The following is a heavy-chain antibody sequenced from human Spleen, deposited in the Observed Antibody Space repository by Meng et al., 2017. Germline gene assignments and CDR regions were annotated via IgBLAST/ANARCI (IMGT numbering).Heavy chain of an antibody. CDR2: INPNSGGT. V-gene: IGHV1-2*02. CDR1: GYTFTGYY. CDR3: ARDLDYGAPAW. D-gene: IGHD4-17*01. J-gene: IGHJ4*02. Sequence: ASVKVSCKASGYTFTGYYMHWVRQAPGQGLEWMGWINPNSGGTNYAQKFQGRVTLTRDTSTSTVYMELSSLTSEDTAVYYCARDLDYGAPAWWGQGTLVTVSS.